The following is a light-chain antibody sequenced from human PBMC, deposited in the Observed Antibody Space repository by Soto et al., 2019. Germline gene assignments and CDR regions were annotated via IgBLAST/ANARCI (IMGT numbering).Light chain of an antibody. CDR2: SNN. CDR1: RYNIGRNT. Sequence: QSVLTQPRSASGTPGQRVTISCSGSRYNIGRNTVKWYQQLPGTAPKLLIYSNNQRPSGGPDRCSGAKSGTSASLSISGLQSVVEAHYSRAAWDASLNSPVFGSGTNVTVL. V-gene: IGLV1-44*01. J-gene: IGLJ1*01. CDR3: AAWDASLNSPV.